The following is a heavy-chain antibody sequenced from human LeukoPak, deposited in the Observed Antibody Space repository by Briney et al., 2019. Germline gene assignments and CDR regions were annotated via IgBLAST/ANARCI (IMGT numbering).Heavy chain of an antibody. V-gene: IGHV3-74*01. J-gene: IGHJ4*01. CDR3: AKSWDTVTRGRTYFDY. CDR1: GFTFSTYW. CDR2: IKSDGSNI. Sequence: AGGSLRLSCAASGFTFSTYWMHWVRQAPGKGLVWVSRIKSDGSNILYGDSVKGRFTISRDNAKNTLYLQMNSLRPEDTAVYYCAKSWDTVTRGRTYFDYWGQEPWSPPPQ. D-gene: IGHD4-17*01.